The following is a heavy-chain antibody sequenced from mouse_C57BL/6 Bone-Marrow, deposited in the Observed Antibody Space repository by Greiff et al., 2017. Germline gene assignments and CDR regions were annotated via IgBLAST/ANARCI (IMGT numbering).Heavy chain of an antibody. D-gene: IGHD1-1*01. Sequence: QVQLQQSGAELARPGASVKMSCKASGYTFTSYTMHWVKQRPGQGLEWIGYINHSSGYTKYSQKFKDKATLTADKSSRTAYMQLSSLTSEESAVYYCAYYGSKGYWGQGTTLTVSS. J-gene: IGHJ2*01. CDR1: GYTFTSYT. V-gene: IGHV1-4*01. CDR2: INHSSGYT. CDR3: AYYGSKGY.